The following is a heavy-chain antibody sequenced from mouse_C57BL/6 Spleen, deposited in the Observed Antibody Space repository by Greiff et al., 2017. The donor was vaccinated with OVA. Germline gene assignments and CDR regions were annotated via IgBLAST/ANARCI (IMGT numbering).Heavy chain of an antibody. CDR1: GYAFSSYW. CDR2: IYPGDGDT. Sequence: VQLQQSGAELVKPGASVKISCKASGYAFSSYWMNWVKQRPGKGLEWIGQIYPGDGDTNYNGKFKGKATLTAAKSSSTAYMQLSSLTSEDSAVYFCARIYYEYDYGAMGYWGQGTSVTVSS. CDR3: ARIYYEYDYGAMGY. V-gene: IGHV1-80*01. D-gene: IGHD2-4*01. J-gene: IGHJ4*01.